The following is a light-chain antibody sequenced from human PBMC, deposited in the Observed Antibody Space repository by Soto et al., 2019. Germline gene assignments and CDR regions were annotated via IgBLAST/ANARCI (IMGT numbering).Light chain of an antibody. CDR2: EVS. Sequence: QSPLTQPPSTSVSPGQSVTISCTGTSSDFGGYNYVSCYQQHPGKAPKLMIYEVSKRPSGVPDRFSGSKSGNTASLTVSGLQAEDEADYYCSSYAGRNNLGVFGTGTKVTVL. CDR1: SSDFGGYNY. CDR3: SSYAGRNNLGV. V-gene: IGLV2-8*01. J-gene: IGLJ1*01.